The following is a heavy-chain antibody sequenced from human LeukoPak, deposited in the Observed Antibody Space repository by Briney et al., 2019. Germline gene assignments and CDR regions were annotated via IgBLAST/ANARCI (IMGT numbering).Heavy chain of an antibody. CDR1: GGSFSGYY. J-gene: IGHJ4*02. D-gene: IGHD3-22*01. CDR2: INHSGST. Sequence: SETLSLTCAVYGGSFSGYYWSWIRQPPGKGLEWIGEINHSGSTNYNPSLKSRVTMSVDTSKNQFSLKLSSVTAAGTAVYYCAREAYYYDSSGQNTLGYWGQGTLVTVSS. CDR3: AREAYYYDSSGQNTLGY. V-gene: IGHV4-34*01.